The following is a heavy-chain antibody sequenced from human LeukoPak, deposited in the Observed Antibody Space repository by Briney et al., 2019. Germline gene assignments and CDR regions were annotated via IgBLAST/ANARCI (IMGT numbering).Heavy chain of an antibody. D-gene: IGHD3-9*01. CDR1: GYTFTGYY. CDR2: INPNSGGT. J-gene: IGHJ6*02. Sequence: ASVKVSCTASGYTFTGYYMHWVRQAPGQGLEWMGWINPNSGGTNYAQKFQGWVTMTRDTSISTAYMELSRLRSDDTAVYYCARAGNYDILTGYYTPYYYYGMDVWGQGTTVTVSS. V-gene: IGHV1-2*04. CDR3: ARAGNYDILTGYYTPYYYYGMDV.